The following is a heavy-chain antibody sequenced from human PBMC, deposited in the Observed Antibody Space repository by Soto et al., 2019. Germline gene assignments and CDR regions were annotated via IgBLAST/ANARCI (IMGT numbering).Heavy chain of an antibody. CDR1: GGSISSSSYY. J-gene: IGHJ5*02. CDR2: IFYSGST. Sequence: SETLSLTCTVSGGSISSSSYYWGWIRQPPGKGLEWIGSIFYSGSTYYNPSPKSRVTISVDTSKNHFSLKLSSVTAADTAVYYCATQEVGGSYVYTFDPWGQGTLVTVSS. D-gene: IGHD1-26*01. V-gene: IGHV4-39*02. CDR3: ATQEVGGSYVYTFDP.